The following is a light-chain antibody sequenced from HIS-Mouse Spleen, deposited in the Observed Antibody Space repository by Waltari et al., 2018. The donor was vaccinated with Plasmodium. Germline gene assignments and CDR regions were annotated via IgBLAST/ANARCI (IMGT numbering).Light chain of an antibody. J-gene: IGKJ2*01. CDR2: AAS. CDR1: QGISSY. CDR3: QQLNSYPYT. Sequence: DIQLTQSPSFLSASVGDRVTITCRASQGISSYLAWYQQKPGKAPKLLIYAASTLQRGVPARFSGSGSGTEVTRTISSLQPEDFATYYCQQLNSYPYTFGQGTKLEIK. V-gene: IGKV1-9*01.